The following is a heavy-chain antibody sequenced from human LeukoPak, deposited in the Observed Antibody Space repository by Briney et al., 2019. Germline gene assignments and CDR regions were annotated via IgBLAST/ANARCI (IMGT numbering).Heavy chain of an antibody. D-gene: IGHD2-15*01. CDR2: IYSGGGT. J-gene: IGHJ6*02. CDR3: ARATPLGYYYGLDV. CDR1: GITVSSDY. Sequence: GASLRLSCAGSGITVSSDYMSWVRQAPGKGLEWVSAIYSGGGTYYADSVKARFTISRDNPRTTVNLQMNSLSAEDTAVYYCARATPLGYYYGLDVWGQGTTVTVSS. V-gene: IGHV3-66*01.